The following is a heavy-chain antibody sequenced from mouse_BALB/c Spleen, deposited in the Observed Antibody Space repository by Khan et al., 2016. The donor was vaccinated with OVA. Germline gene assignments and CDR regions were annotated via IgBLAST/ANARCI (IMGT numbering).Heavy chain of an antibody. CDR3: AKFYYGGVSDWYFDF. V-gene: IGHV2-3*01. J-gene: IGHJ1*01. CDR1: GFSLTNYG. Sequence: QVQLKESGPGLVAPSQSLSITCTVSGFSLTNYGVSWVRQPPGKGLEWLGVVWGDGNTNYHSALRSRLSISKDNSKSQVFLKLNSLQTDDTATYYCAKFYYGGVSDWYFDFWGAGTTVTVSS. CDR2: VWGDGNT. D-gene: IGHD1-1*02.